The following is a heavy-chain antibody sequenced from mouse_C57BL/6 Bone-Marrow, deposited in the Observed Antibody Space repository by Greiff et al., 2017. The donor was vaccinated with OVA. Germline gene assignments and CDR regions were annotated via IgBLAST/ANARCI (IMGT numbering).Heavy chain of an antibody. CDR2: IDPTSGCT. CDR1: GERGKSDG. V-gene: IGHV1-72*01. D-gene: IGHD2-5*01. J-gene: IGHJ1*03. Sequence: VQLQQPGAELVKPGASVKREGKDGGERGKSDGMEGVKQRPGRGREGIGRIDPTSGCTKYNEKFKSKATLTADKPSSTAYMQLSSLTSEDSAVYYCALPYYSNSTWYFDVWGTGTTVTVSS. CDR3: ALPYYSNSTWYFDV.